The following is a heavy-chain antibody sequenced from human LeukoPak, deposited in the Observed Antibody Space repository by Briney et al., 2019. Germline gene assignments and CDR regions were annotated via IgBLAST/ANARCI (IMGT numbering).Heavy chain of an antibody. CDR3: ASWAAAGAFDY. D-gene: IGHD6-13*01. CDR2: IYSSGST. Sequence: SETLSLTCTVSGDSLSSYYWSWVRQPPGKGLEWIGYIYSSGSTNYNPSLKSRVTISEDTSKNQFSLKLRSVTAADTAVYYCASWAAAGAFDYWGQGTLVTVSS. J-gene: IGHJ4*02. V-gene: IGHV4-59*01. CDR1: GDSLSSYY.